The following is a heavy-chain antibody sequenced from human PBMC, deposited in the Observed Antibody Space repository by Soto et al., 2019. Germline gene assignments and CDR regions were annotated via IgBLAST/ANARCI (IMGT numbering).Heavy chain of an antibody. CDR3: ETDTEEYNWNDGAFDI. Sequence: ASVKVSCKVSGYTLXEFSMHWVRQAPGKGLEWMGGFDPEDGETIYAQKFQGRVTMTEDTSTDTAYMELSSLRSEDTAVYYCETDTEEYNWNDGAFDIWGQGTMVTVSS. D-gene: IGHD1-1*01. V-gene: IGHV1-24*01. CDR2: FDPEDGET. CDR1: GYTLXEFS. J-gene: IGHJ3*02.